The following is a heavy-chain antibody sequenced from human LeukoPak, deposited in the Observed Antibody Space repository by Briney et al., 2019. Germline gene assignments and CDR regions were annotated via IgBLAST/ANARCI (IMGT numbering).Heavy chain of an antibody. CDR2: INPKNAGT. V-gene: IGHV1-2*02. CDR3: ARDHYDSRDPDAFDV. CDR1: GYTFTDHY. J-gene: IGHJ3*01. Sequence: GASVKVSCKASGYTFTDHYIHWVRQAPGQGLEWMGWINPKNAGTNYAQKFQGRVTMTRDTSTGTAYMELSRLRSDDTAVYYCARDHYDSRDPDAFDVWGQGTMVTVSS. D-gene: IGHD3-22*01.